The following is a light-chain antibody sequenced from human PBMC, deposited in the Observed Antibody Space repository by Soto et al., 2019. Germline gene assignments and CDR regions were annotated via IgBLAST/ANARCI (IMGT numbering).Light chain of an antibody. CDR1: QSVSSN. V-gene: IGKV3-15*01. CDR3: QQYNYWPT. J-gene: IGKJ1*01. Sequence: EIVMTQSPATLSVSPGERATLSCRASQSVSSNLAWYQQKPGQAPRLLIYGASTRATGIPARLSGSGSGTEFTLTITSLQSEDFAVYYCQQYNYWPTFGQGTKVEIK. CDR2: GAS.